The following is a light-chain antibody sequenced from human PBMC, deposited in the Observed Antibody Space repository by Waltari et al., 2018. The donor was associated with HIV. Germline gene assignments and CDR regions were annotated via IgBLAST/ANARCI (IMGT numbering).Light chain of an antibody. CDR1: HSSSSSY. CDR3: QHYDSSSFT. J-gene: IGKJ3*01. Sequence: EIVLTQSPGTLSLSPGERATLSCRASHSSSSSYLAWYQQKPGQAPRLLIYGASSRATGTPDRFSGSGSGTDFTLSISRLEPEDFAVYYCQHYDSSSFTFGPGTKVDIK. V-gene: IGKV3-20*01. CDR2: GAS.